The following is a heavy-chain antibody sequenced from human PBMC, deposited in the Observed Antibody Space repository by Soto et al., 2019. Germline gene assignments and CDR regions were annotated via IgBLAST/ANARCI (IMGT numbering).Heavy chain of an antibody. CDR3: ARAYCSGGSCNYYYGMDV. D-gene: IGHD2-15*01. CDR2: IIPIFGTA. J-gene: IGHJ6*02. V-gene: IGHV1-69*01. Sequence: QVQLVQSGAEVKKPGSSVKVSCKASGGTFSCYAISWVRQAPGQGLEWMGGIIPIFGTANYAQKFQGRVTITADESTSTAYMELSSLRSEDTAVYYCARAYCSGGSCNYYYGMDVWGQGTTVTVSS. CDR1: GGTFSCYA.